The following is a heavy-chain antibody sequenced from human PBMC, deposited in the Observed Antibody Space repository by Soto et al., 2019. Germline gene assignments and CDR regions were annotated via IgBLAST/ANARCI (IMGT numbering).Heavy chain of an antibody. V-gene: IGHV3-30*18. CDR2: ISYDGTNK. Sequence: QVQLVESGGGVVQPGRSLRLSCAASGLNFSSYGMHWVRQAPGKGLVWVAVISYDGTNKYYADSVKGRFTISRDNSKNTLDLQMNSLRAEDTAVYYCAKDLEWSGDYWSQGTMVTVSS. D-gene: IGHD3-3*01. CDR1: GLNFSSYG. CDR3: AKDLEWSGDY. J-gene: IGHJ4*02.